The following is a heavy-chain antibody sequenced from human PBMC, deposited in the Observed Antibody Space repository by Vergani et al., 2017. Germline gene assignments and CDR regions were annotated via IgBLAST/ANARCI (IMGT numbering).Heavy chain of an antibody. J-gene: IGHJ4*02. CDR2: IKEVGSEK. D-gene: IGHD1-26*01. CDR3: ARGSSLGSY. V-gene: IGHV3-7*01. CDR1: GFIFSSYW. Sequence: EVQLVESGGGLVQPGGSLRLSCAASGFIFSSYWMHWVREAPGKGLEWVAAIKEVGSEKQYVDSVKGRFTISRDNAKKSLYLQMNSLRGEDTAVYYCARGSSLGSYWGQGTLVSVCS.